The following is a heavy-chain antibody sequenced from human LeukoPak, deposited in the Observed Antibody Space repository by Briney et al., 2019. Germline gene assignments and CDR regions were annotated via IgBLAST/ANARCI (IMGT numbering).Heavy chain of an antibody. CDR2: IYPGDSDT. Sequence: AGESLKISCKGSGYRFTSYWIAWVRQMPGKGLEWMGIIYPGDSDTRYSPSFQGQVTISADKSISTAYLQWSSLKASDTAMYYCARPLYSYGYEAPNAFDIWGQGTMVTVSS. V-gene: IGHV5-51*01. CDR1: GYRFTSYW. J-gene: IGHJ3*02. CDR3: ARPLYSYGYEAPNAFDI. D-gene: IGHD5-18*01.